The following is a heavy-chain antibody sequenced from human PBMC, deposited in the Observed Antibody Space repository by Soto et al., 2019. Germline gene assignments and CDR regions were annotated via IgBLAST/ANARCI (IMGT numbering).Heavy chain of an antibody. CDR2: IYYSGST. CDR1: GGSISSGIYY. CDR3: ARLAMVRVYYYYGMDV. V-gene: IGHV4-39*01. J-gene: IGHJ6*02. Sequence: SETLSLTCTVSGGSISSGIYYWGCIRQPPGKGLEWIGSIYYSGSTYYNPSLKSRVTISVDTSKNQFSLKLSSVTAADTAVYYCARLAMVRVYYYYGMDVWGQGTTVTVSS. D-gene: IGHD3-10*01.